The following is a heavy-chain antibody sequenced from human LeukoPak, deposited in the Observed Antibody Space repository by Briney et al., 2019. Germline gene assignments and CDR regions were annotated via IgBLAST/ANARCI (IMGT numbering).Heavy chain of an antibody. CDR1: GFTFSSYA. V-gene: IGHV3-23*01. CDR2: ISGSGGST. D-gene: IGHD3-22*01. Sequence: GGSLRLSCAASGFTFSSYAMSWVRQAPGKGLEWVSAISGSGGSTYYADSVKGRFTISRDNSKNTLYLQMNSLRAEDTAVYYCAKASRSGYYLYYYYGMDVWGQGTTVTVSS. CDR3: AKASRSGYYLYYYYGMDV. J-gene: IGHJ6*02.